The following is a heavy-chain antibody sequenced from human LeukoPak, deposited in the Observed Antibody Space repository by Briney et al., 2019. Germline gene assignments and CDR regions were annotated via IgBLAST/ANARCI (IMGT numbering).Heavy chain of an antibody. J-gene: IGHJ1*01. Sequence: EASGKVSCKASGGTFSSYAISWVRQAPGQGLEWMGGIIPIFGTANYAQKFQGRVTITADESTSTAYMELSSLRSEDTAVYYCARDGGAYCSSTSCIGYFQHWGQGTLVTVSS. D-gene: IGHD2-2*01. CDR2: IIPIFGTA. V-gene: IGHV1-69*13. CDR3: ARDGGAYCSSTSCIGYFQH. CDR1: GGTFSSYA.